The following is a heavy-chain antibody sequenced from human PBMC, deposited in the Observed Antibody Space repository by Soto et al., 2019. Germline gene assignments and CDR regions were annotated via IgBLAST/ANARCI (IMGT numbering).Heavy chain of an antibody. J-gene: IGHJ4*02. Sequence: EVHLLESGGVLVQPGESLRLSCETSGFTFSNCVMTWVRQAPGKGLEWVSVITKTGDTDYADSVKGRFTISRNNSKNTVYLQMNSLRAEDTAVYYCAKGLLNGRWYAADWGQGTLVTVSS. V-gene: IGHV3-23*01. CDR2: ITKTGDT. D-gene: IGHD6-13*01. CDR3: AKGLLNGRWYAAD. CDR1: GFTFSNCV.